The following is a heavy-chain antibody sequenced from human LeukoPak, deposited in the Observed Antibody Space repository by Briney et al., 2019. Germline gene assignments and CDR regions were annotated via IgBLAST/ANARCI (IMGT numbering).Heavy chain of an antibody. CDR3: ARVEIAARLGWYFDL. J-gene: IGHJ2*01. V-gene: IGHV1-69*04. CDR1: GGTFSSYA. Sequence: SVKVSCKASGGTFSSYAISWVRQAPGQGLEWMGRIIPIFGIANYAQKFQGRVTITAVKSTSTAYMELSSLRSEDTAVYYCARVEIAARLGWYFDLWGRGTLVTVSS. CDR2: IIPIFGIA. D-gene: IGHD6-6*01.